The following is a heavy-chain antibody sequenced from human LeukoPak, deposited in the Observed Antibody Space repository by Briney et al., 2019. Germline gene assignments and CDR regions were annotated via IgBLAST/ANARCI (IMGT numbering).Heavy chain of an antibody. V-gene: IGHV4-59*08. J-gene: IGHJ1*01. CDR1: RGSISSYS. D-gene: IGHD6-13*01. Sequence: SETLSLTCTVSRGSISSYSWCCIRQAQGKGLGEIWYIDYSGSTNYNPSVKSRVTISVDTSKNQFSLKLSSVTAADTAVYYCARHGAAAPKYFQHGGQGTLVTVSS. CDR3: ARHGAAAPKYFQH. CDR2: IDYSGST.